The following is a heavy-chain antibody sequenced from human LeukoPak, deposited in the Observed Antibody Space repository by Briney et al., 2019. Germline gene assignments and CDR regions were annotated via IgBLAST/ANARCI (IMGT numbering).Heavy chain of an antibody. CDR1: GFTFNNYA. V-gene: IGHV3-23*01. J-gene: IGHJ4*02. CDR3: AKDVYGDYGGLIY. D-gene: IGHD4-17*01. CDR2: ISGSVGST. Sequence: GGSLRLSCAASGFTFNNYAMSWVRQAPGKGLEWVSTISGSVGSTYYADSVKGRFTISRDNSKNTLYLQMNSLRAEDTAVYYCAKDVYGDYGGLIYWGQGTLVTVSS.